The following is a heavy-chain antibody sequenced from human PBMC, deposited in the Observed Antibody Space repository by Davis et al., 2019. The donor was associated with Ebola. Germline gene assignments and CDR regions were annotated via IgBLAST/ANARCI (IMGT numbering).Heavy chain of an antibody. Sequence: GGSLRLSCAASGFTFSSYAMTWVRQAPGKGLEWVSTISSSGGNTYYADSVKGRFTVSRDNSKNTLYLQMNSLRAEDTAIFYCAKSSQWREYFNSWGQGTLVTVSS. CDR2: ISSSGGNT. V-gene: IGHV3-23*01. J-gene: IGHJ4*02. CDR1: GFTFSSYA. D-gene: IGHD6-19*01. CDR3: AKSSQWREYFNS.